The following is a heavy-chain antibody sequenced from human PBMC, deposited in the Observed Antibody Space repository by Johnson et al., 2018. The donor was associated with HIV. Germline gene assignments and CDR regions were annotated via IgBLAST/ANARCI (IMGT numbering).Heavy chain of an antibody. CDR1: GFTFSSYA. CDR2: ISYDGSTK. V-gene: IGHV3-30-3*01. CDR3: ARDFKDSSSWFGAFNI. Sequence: QVQLVESGGGVVQPGRSLRLSCAASGFTFSSYAMHWVRQAPGKGLEWVAVISYDGSTKYYADSVKGRFTISRDNSKNTLYLQMNSLRAEDTAVYYCARDFKDSSSWFGAFNIWGQGTMVTVSS. J-gene: IGHJ3*02. D-gene: IGHD6-13*01.